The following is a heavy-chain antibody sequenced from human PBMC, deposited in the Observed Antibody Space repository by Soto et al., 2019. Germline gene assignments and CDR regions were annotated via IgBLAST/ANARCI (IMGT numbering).Heavy chain of an antibody. CDR1: GFTFSSYA. V-gene: IGHV3-23*01. D-gene: IGHD3-10*01. Sequence: EVQLLESGGGLVQPGGSLRLSCAASGFTFSSYAMRWVRQAPGKGLEWVSAISGSGGSTYYADSVKGRFTISRDNSKKTLYLQMNSLRAEYTAVYYCAKTSLVIHTSMVVGLYDYWGQGTLVTVSS. CDR2: ISGSGGST. J-gene: IGHJ4*02. CDR3: AKTSLVIHTSMVVGLYDY.